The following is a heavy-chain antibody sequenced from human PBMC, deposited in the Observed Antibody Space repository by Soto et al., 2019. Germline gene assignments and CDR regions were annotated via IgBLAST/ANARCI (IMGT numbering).Heavy chain of an antibody. Sequence: ASVKVSCKASGYTFTGYGISWVRQAPGQGLEWMGWIRAYNGYTNYAQKFQGRVTVTTDTSTSTAYMELRNLISDDTAIYYCARASDGYRSGWYVGYFDFWGQGTLVTVSS. CDR2: IRAYNGYT. CDR3: ARASDGYRSGWYVGYFDF. CDR1: GYTFTGYG. D-gene: IGHD6-19*01. J-gene: IGHJ4*02. V-gene: IGHV1-18*04.